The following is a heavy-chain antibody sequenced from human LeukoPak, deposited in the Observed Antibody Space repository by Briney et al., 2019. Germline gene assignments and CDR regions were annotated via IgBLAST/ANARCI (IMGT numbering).Heavy chain of an antibody. Sequence: SETLSLTCAVYGGSFSGYYWSWIRQPPGKGLEWIGEINHSGSTNYNPSLKSRVTISVDTSKNQFSLKLSSVTAADTAVYYCARHKAVVVTAFPGRRQNWFDPWGQGTLVTVSS. V-gene: IGHV4-34*01. CDR3: ARHKAVVVTAFPGRRQNWFDP. CDR1: GGSFSGYY. J-gene: IGHJ5*02. CDR2: INHSGST. D-gene: IGHD2-21*02.